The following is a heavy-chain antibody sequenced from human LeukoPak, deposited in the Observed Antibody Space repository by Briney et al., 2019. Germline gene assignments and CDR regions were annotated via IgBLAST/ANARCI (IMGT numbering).Heavy chain of an antibody. CDR2: IIPILGIA. Sequence: ASVKVSCKASGGTFCSYAISWVRQAPGQGLEWMGRIIPILGIANYAQKFQGRVTITADKSTSTAYMELSSLRSEDTAVYYCAREKDIVVVPAAMLDYYGMDVWGQGTTVTVSS. CDR3: AREKDIVVVPAAMLDYYGMDV. D-gene: IGHD2-2*01. J-gene: IGHJ6*02. CDR1: GGTFCSYA. V-gene: IGHV1-69*04.